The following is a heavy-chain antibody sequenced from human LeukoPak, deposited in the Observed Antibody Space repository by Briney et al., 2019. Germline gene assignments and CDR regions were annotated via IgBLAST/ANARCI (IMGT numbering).Heavy chain of an antibody. V-gene: IGHV1-46*01. J-gene: IGHJ5*02. CDR3: AREDVDTAMVFISWFDP. CDR1: GYTFTSYY. CDR2: INPSGGST. Sequence: ASVKVSCKASGYTFTSYYMHWVRQAPGQGLEWMGIINPSGGSTSYAQKFQGRVTMTRDTSTSAVYMELSSLRSEDTAVYYCAREDVDTAMVFISWFDPWGQGTLVTVSS. D-gene: IGHD5-18*01.